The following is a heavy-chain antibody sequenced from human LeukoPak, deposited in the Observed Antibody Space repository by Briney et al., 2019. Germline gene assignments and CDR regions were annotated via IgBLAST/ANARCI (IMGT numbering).Heavy chain of an antibody. CDR2: IRSKANSYAT. V-gene: IGHV3-73*01. Sequence: GGSLRLSCAASGFTFSGSAMHWVRQASGKGLEWVGRIRSKANSYATAYAASVKGRFTISRDDSKNTAYLQMNSLKTEDTAVYYCTGSITMVRGAPTYWGQGTLVTVSS. D-gene: IGHD3-10*01. CDR3: TGSITMVRGAPTY. J-gene: IGHJ4*02. CDR1: GFTFSGSA.